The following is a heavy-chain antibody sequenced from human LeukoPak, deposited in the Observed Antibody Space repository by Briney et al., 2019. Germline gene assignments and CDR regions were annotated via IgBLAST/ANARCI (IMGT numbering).Heavy chain of an antibody. CDR1: GGSISSYY. Sequence: SETLSLTCTVAGGSISSYYWNWIRQPPGKGLEWIGYIYYRGSTNYNPSLESRVTISVDTSKDQFSLRLSSVTAADTAVYYCARPLYSSSWEYFDLWGRGTLVTVSS. D-gene: IGHD6-13*01. J-gene: IGHJ2*01. CDR2: IYYRGST. CDR3: ARPLYSSSWEYFDL. V-gene: IGHV4-59*01.